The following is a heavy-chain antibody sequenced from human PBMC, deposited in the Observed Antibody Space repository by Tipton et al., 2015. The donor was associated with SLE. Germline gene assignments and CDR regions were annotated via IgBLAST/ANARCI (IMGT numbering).Heavy chain of an antibody. D-gene: IGHD3-3*01. CDR3: ARVGMRTGVAFDY. CDR1: GDSISSSGYF. Sequence: TLSLTCSVSGDSISSSGYFWSWIRQHPERGLEWIGNTHHSGNTNYNPSLKSGLIISVDASENQFSLKLTSVTAADTAVYYCARVGMRTGVAFDYWGQGILVTVSS. J-gene: IGHJ4*02. CDR2: THHSGNT. V-gene: IGHV4-31*03.